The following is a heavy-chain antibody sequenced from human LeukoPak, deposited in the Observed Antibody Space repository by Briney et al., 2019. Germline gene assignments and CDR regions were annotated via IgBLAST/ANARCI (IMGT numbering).Heavy chain of an antibody. CDR1: GFTLSSYA. Sequence: GGSLRLSCSASGFTLSSYAMSRGRQAPGKGLEWVSAISCSGGSTYYADSVKGRFPISRDNSKNTLYLQMNSLRAEGTAVYYCAKGNYGDPFDYWGQGTLVTVSS. J-gene: IGHJ4*02. CDR3: AKGNYGDPFDY. V-gene: IGHV3-23*01. CDR2: ISCSGGST. D-gene: IGHD4-17*01.